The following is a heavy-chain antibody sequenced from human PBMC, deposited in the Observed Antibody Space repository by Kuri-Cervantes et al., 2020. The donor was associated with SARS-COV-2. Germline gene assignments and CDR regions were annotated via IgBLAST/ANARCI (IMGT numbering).Heavy chain of an antibody. J-gene: IGHJ6*03. Sequence: LTCAASGFTFSSYGMHWVRQAPGKGLEWVGRIKSKTDGGTTDYAAPVKGRFTISRDDPKNTLYLQMNSLKTEDTAVYYCTTDIVVVPAARVDYYYMDVWGKGTTVTVSS. CDR3: TTDIVVVPAARVDYYYMDV. CDR1: GFTFSSYG. D-gene: IGHD2-2*01. V-gene: IGHV3-15*01. CDR2: IKSKTDGGTT.